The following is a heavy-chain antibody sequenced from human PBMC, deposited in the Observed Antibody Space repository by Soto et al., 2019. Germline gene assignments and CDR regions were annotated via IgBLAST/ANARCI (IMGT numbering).Heavy chain of an antibody. CDR3: SRVKDDSSCFDV. D-gene: IGHD3-22*01. CDR1: GCTFDDYG. V-gene: IGHV3-20*04. J-gene: IGHJ4*02. CDR2: VNRNGGNT. Sequence: GGALRLSWAASGCTFDDYGMSWGRQAPGKGLEWVSGVNRNGGNTGYADSVKGRFTISRDDAENSLYLQMDSLRAEDTALYYRSRVKDDSSCFDVWGQGT.